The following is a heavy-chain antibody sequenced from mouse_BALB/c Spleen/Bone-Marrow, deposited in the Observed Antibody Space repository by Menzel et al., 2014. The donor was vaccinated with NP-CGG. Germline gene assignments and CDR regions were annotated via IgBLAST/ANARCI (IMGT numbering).Heavy chain of an antibody. CDR2: ISGGGSYT. J-gene: IGHJ3*01. Sequence: EVQLVESGGGLVKSGGSLKLSCAASGFTFNNYGMSWVRQTPEKRLEWVATISGGGSYTFYPDSVKGRFTISRDNAKNDLYLQLSSLRSEDTALYYCARHAYYDQTEVSFVYWGQGTLGTVSA. CDR1: GFTFNNYG. V-gene: IGHV5-9-2*01. CDR3: ARHAYYDQTEVSFVY. D-gene: IGHD2-4*01.